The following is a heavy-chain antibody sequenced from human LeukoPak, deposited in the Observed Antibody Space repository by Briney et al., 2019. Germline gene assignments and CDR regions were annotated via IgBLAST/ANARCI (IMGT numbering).Heavy chain of an antibody. CDR1: GFTFSHNA. CDR3: ARDGQQLAPWAYDI. D-gene: IGHD6-13*01. Sequence: GGSLRLSCVASGFTFSHNAIHWVRQAPGKGLEWVAQIRSDGSNKYYGDSVQGRFTISRDNSKNTAYLQMNSLRAEDTAVYHCARDGQQLAPWAYDIWGQGTMVTVSS. V-gene: IGHV3-33*01. J-gene: IGHJ3*02. CDR2: IRSDGSNK.